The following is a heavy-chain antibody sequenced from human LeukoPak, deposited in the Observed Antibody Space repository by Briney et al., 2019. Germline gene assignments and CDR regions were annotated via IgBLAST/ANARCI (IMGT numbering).Heavy chain of an antibody. J-gene: IGHJ6*02. D-gene: IGHD2-21*01. CDR1: GASITIGGYA. CDR2: IYHRGTT. Sequence: SQTLSLTCVASGASITIGGYAWSWLRQPPGMGLEWIGYIYHRGTTHYNQSLQTRVTMSVDTSKNQFSLSLSSVTAADTAVYYCAKEGGAITDYYYYAMDVWGQGTTVTVSS. CDR3: AKEGGAITDYYYYAMDV. V-gene: IGHV4-30-2*01.